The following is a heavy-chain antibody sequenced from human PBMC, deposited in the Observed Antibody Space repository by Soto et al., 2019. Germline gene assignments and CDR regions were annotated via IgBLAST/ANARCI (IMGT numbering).Heavy chain of an antibody. V-gene: IGHV1-46*03. D-gene: IGHD5-18*01. CDR3: ARVYPSDTRYGYVGNNWFDP. CDR2: INPSGGST. J-gene: IGHJ5*02. CDR1: GYTFTSYY. Sequence: ASVKVSCKASGYTFTSYYMHWVRQAPGQGLEWMGIINPSGGSTSYAQKFQGRVTMTRDASTSTVYMELSSLRSEDTAVYYCARVYPSDTRYGYVGNNWFDPWGQGTLVTVSS.